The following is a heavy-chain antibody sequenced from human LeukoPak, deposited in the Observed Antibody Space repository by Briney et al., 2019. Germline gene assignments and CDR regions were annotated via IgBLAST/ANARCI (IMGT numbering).Heavy chain of an antibody. D-gene: IGHD3-3*01. CDR3: ASGFLDDFWSGHF. J-gene: IGHJ4*02. CDR2: ISYDGSNK. Sequence: SCKASGYTFSTYGISWVRQAPGQGLEWVAVISYDGSNKYYADSVKGRFTISRDNSKNTLYLQMNSLRAEDTAVYYCASGFLDDFWSGHFWGQGTLVTVSS. V-gene: IGHV3-33*05. CDR1: GYTFSTYG.